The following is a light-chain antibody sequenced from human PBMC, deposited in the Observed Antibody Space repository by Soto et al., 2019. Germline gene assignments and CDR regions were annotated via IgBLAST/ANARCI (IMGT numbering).Light chain of an antibody. CDR2: QAS. CDR3: QQYDTYPAWT. V-gene: IGKV1-5*03. CDR1: QSISRW. J-gene: IGKJ1*01. Sequence: DIQMTQSPSTLSASVGDRVTITCRASQSISRWLAWHQQKPGKAPKVLISQASRLESGVPSRFSGSGSGTEFTLTISSLQPDDFATYYCQQYDTYPAWTFGQGTKVEI.